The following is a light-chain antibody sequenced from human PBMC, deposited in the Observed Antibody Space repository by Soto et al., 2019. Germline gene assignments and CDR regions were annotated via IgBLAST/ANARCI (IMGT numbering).Light chain of an antibody. CDR3: QQYGGSPRT. J-gene: IGKJ2*01. CDR1: QSVSSY. Sequence: EIVLTQSPGTLSLSPGERATLSCRASQSVSSYLAWYQQKPGQAPRLLIYGASIRPTGIPDRFSGSGSGTDFSLSISRLEPEDLAVYYCQQYGGSPRTFGQGTKVEIK. V-gene: IGKV3-20*01. CDR2: GAS.